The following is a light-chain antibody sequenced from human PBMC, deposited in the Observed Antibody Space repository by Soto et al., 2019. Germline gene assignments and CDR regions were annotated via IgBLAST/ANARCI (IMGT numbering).Light chain of an antibody. V-gene: IGKV3-15*01. CDR1: QSVSSN. CDR2: GAS. CDR3: QQYNNWPPLT. Sequence: EIVMTQSPATLSVSPGERATLSCRASQSVSSNLAWYQQKPGQAPRLLIYGASTRATGIPARFSGSGSGTELTLTISSLQSEDFAVYDCQQYNNWPPLTFGGGTKVDIK. J-gene: IGKJ4*01.